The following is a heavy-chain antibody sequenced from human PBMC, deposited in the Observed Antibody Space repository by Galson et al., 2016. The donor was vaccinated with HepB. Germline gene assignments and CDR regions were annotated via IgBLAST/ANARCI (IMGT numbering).Heavy chain of an antibody. CDR1: GGSISSADYY. J-gene: IGHJ2*01. Sequence: TLSLTCTVSGGSISSADYYWSWIRQPPGKGLEWIGYIYDIGGTYYDPSLKSRVSISKHTSRNQFSLKLSSLTAADTAVYYCARGRYCSGVTCYSSSALRYFDLWGRGTLVTVSS. D-gene: IGHD2-15*01. CDR3: ARGRYCSGVTCYSSSALRYFDL. V-gene: IGHV4-30-4*01. CDR2: IYDIGGT.